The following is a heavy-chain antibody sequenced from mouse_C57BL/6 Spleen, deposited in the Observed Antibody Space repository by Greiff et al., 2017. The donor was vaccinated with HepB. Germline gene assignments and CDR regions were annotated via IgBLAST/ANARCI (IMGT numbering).Heavy chain of an antibody. J-gene: IGHJ2*01. CDR1: GFTFSDYG. D-gene: IGHD4-1*01. CDR2: ISSGSSTI. Sequence: EVKLMESGGGLVKPGGSLKLSCAASGFTFSDYGMHWVRQAPEKGLEWVAYISSGSSTIYYADTVKGRFTISRDNAKNTLFLQMTSLRSEDTAMYYCARSWDVDFDYWGQGTTLTVSS. V-gene: IGHV5-17*01. CDR3: ARSWDVDFDY.